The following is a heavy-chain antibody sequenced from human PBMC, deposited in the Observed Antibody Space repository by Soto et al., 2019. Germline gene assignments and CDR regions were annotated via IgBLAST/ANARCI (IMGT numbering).Heavy chain of an antibody. D-gene: IGHD4-17*01. V-gene: IGHV3-30*18. CDR2: ISYDGSNK. CDR1: GFTFSSYG. CDR3: AKDGDYGAYYFDY. J-gene: IGHJ4*02. Sequence: QVQLVESGGGVVQPGRSLRLSCAASGFTFSSYGMHWVRQAPGKGLEWVAVISYDGSNKYYADSVKGRFTISRDNSKNTLYLQINSLRAEDTAVYYCAKDGDYGAYYFDYWGQGTLVTVSS.